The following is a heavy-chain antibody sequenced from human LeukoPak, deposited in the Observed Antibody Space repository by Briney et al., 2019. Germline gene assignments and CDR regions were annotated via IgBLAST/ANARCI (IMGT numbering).Heavy chain of an antibody. CDR1: GGSISSSSYY. D-gene: IGHD3-22*01. CDR3: ARSYYYDSSGYYYGY. J-gene: IGHJ4*02. Sequence: PSETLSLTCTVSGGSISSSSYYWGWIRQPPGKGLEWIGSIYYSGSTYYNPSLKRRVTISVDTSKSQFSLKLSSVTAADTAVYYCARSYYYDSSGYYYGYWGQGTLVTVSS. CDR2: IYYSGST. V-gene: IGHV4-39*01.